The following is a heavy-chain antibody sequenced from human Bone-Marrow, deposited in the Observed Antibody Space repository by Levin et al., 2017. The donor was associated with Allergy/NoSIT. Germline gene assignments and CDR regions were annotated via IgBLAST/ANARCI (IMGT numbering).Heavy chain of an antibody. Sequence: ASVKVSCAASGFIFNNFYMSWVRQAPGKGLEWVANIKQDGSGEKYMDSVKGRFTISRDNAKNLLYLQMNSLRAEDTAVYYCASIRADSIAWYHFDSWGQGALVTVSS. V-gene: IGHV3-7*03. D-gene: IGHD3-9*01. CDR1: GFIFNNFY. CDR2: IKQDGSGE. J-gene: IGHJ5*01. CDR3: ASIRADSIAWYHFDS.